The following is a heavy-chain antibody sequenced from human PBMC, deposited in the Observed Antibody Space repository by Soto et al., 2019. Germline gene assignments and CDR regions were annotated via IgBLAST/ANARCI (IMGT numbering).Heavy chain of an antibody. CDR1: SGSIRRDY. V-gene: IGHV4-4*07. CDR3: ARDTTNLAFDC. CDR2: IYTSGNT. Sequence: LSLTGTVSSGSIRRDYWNWIRQPAGKGLEWIGRIYTSGNTYYNPSLKSRVSMALDTSKDQFSLNLTSVTAADTAIYYCARDTTNLAFDCWGKGILATVS. D-gene: IGHD1-26*01. J-gene: IGHJ4*02.